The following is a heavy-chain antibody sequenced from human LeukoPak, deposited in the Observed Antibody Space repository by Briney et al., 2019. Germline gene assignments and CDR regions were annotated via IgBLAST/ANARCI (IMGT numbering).Heavy chain of an antibody. V-gene: IGHV3-21*01. CDR2: INPTGDSV. Sequence: GGSLRLSCAASGFTFSSYWMNWVRQAPGKGLEWISSINPTGDSVYYADSVKGRSTISRDAAKNSLYLQMSSLRAGDTAMYYCARDFMGESGYAGYWGQGTLVTVSS. CDR1: GFTFSSYW. J-gene: IGHJ4*02. CDR3: ARDFMGESGYAGY. D-gene: IGHD5-12*01.